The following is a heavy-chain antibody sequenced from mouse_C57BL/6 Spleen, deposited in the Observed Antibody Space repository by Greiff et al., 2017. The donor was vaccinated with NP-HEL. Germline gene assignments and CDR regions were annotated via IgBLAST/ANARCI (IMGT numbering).Heavy chain of an antibody. CDR3: ARREIENWFGD. CDR2: IHPNSGST. CDR1: GYTFTSSW. Sequence: QVQLQQPGAELVKPGASVKLSCKASGYTFTSSWMHWVKQRPGQGLEWIGMIHPNSGSTNYNEKFKSKATLTVDTSSSTAYMQLSSLTSEDAAVYNCARREIENWFGDWGQGTLVTVSA. V-gene: IGHV1-64*01. J-gene: IGHJ3*01.